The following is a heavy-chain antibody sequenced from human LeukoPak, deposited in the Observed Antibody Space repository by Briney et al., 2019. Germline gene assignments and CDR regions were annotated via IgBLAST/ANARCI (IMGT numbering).Heavy chain of an antibody. J-gene: IGHJ3*01. Sequence: PGGSLRLSCAASGFTFSNYAITWVRQAPGKGLEWVSYISSSGSTIYYADSVKGRFTISRDNAKNSLYLQMNSLRAEDTAVYYCAKEMATIRAFDFWGQGTMVTVS. D-gene: IGHD5-24*01. CDR3: AKEMATIRAFDF. V-gene: IGHV3-48*03. CDR1: GFTFSNYA. CDR2: ISSSGSTI.